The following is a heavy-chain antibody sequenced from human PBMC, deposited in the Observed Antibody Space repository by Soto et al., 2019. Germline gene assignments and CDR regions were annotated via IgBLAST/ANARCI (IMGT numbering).Heavy chain of an antibody. CDR3: ARDPTIFGVVQNYGMDV. V-gene: IGHV1-18*01. CDR1: GYTFTTFG. Sequence: QVQLVQSGAEVKKPGASVKVSCKASGYTFTTFGISWVRQAPGQGLEWMGWISAYNGYTNYAQKLQGRVTMTTDTSXSXAYMELRSLRSDDTAVYYCARDPTIFGVVQNYGMDVWGQGTTVTVSS. CDR2: ISAYNGYT. D-gene: IGHD3-3*01. J-gene: IGHJ6*02.